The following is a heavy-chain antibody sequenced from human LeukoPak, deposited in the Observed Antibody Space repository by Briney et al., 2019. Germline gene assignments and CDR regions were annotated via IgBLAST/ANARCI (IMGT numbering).Heavy chain of an antibody. CDR2: IWYDGSNK. CDR1: GFTFSSYG. CDR3: ARDLSAAAALGDY. V-gene: IGHV3-33*01. Sequence: GGSLRLSCAASGFTFSSYGMHWVRQAPGKGLEWVAVIWYDGSNKYYADSVKGRFTISRDNSKNTLYLQMNSLRAEDTAVYYCARDLSAAAALGDYWGQGTLVTVSS. D-gene: IGHD2-2*01. J-gene: IGHJ4*02.